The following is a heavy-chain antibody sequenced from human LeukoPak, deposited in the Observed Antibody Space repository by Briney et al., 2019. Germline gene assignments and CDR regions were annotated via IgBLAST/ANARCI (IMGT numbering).Heavy chain of an antibody. CDR1: GGTSSSYA. Sequence: ASVKVSCKASGGTSSSYAISWVRQAPGQGLEWMGRIIPILGIANYAQKFQGRVTITADKSTSTAYMELSSLRSEDTAVYYCASMTIFGGFDPWGQGTLVTVSS. CDR2: IIPILGIA. D-gene: IGHD3-3*01. V-gene: IGHV1-69*04. J-gene: IGHJ5*02. CDR3: ASMTIFGGFDP.